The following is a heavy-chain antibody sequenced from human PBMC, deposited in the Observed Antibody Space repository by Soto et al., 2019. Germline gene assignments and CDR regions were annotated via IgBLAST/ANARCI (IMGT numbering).Heavy chain of an antibody. J-gene: IGHJ4*02. CDR1: GFTFSSYG. CDR3: GKERRGSGWFVCSY. Sequence: GGSLRLSCAASGFTFSSYGMHWVRQAPGKGLEWVAVISYDGSNKYYADSVKGRFTISRDNSKNTLYLQMNSLRADDTAVYYCGKERRGSGWFVCSYWGQGMLVTVSS. D-gene: IGHD6-19*01. CDR2: ISYDGSNK. V-gene: IGHV3-30*18.